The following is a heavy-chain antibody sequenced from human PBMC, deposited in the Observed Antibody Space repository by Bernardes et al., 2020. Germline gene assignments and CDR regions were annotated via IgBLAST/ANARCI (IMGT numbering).Heavy chain of an antibody. J-gene: IGHJ6*03. CDR3: AHIVVGPAGYYYMDV. CDR2: IYYSGST. V-gene: IGHV4-39*01. D-gene: IGHD2-15*01. CDR1: GGSISSSSYY. Sequence: SETLSLTCTVSGGSISSSSYYWGWIRQPPGKGLEWIGSIYYSGSTYYNPSLKSRVTISVDTSKNQFSLKLSSVTAADTAVYYCAHIVVGPAGYYYMDVWGKGTTVTVSS.